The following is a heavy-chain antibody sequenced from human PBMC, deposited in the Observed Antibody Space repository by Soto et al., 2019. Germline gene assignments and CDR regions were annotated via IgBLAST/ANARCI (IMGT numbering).Heavy chain of an antibody. Sequence: ASVKVSCKASGGTFSSYTISWVRQSPGQGLEWMGRIIPILGIANYAQKFQGRVTITADKSTSTAYMELSSLRSEDTAVYYCACSSDYYGSGSSPTWGQGTLVTVSS. J-gene: IGHJ4*02. CDR1: GGTFSSYT. CDR3: ACSSDYYGSGSSPT. D-gene: IGHD3-10*01. V-gene: IGHV1-69*02. CDR2: IIPILGIA.